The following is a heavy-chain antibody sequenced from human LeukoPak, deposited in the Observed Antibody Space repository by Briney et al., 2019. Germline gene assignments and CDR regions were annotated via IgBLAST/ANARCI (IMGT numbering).Heavy chain of an antibody. CDR2: IYAGGYT. V-gene: IGHV3-66*01. D-gene: IGHD2-8*02. CDR3: ARNGPGGYYFDF. Sequence: PGGSLRLSCAASGFTVSNNYMSWVRQAPGKGLEWVSIIYAGGYTYYADSVKDRFTISRDNSKNTLYLQMNSLTAEDTAVHYCARNGPGGYYFDFWGQGTLVTVSS. CDR1: GFTVSNNY. J-gene: IGHJ4*02.